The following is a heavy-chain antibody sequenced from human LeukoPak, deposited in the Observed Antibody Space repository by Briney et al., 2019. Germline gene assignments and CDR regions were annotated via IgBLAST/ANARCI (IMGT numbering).Heavy chain of an antibody. CDR1: GFSFSDYY. V-gene: IGHV3-11*03. Sequence: GGSLRLSCAASGFSFSDYYTSWIRQAPGKGLEWVSYVSGSTTYTNYADSVKGRFTISRDNAKNSLYLQMNSLRAEDTAVYYCARSLRRDCDSTSCWAALDIWGQGTMVTVSS. CDR3: ARSLRRDCDSTSCWAALDI. CDR2: VSGSTTYT. J-gene: IGHJ3*02. D-gene: IGHD2-2*01.